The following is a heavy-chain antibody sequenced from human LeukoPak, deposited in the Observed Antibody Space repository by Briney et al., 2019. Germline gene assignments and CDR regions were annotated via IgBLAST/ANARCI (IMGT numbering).Heavy chain of an antibody. V-gene: IGHV1-69*13. CDR3: ARDLNGSGSYDY. J-gene: IGHJ4*02. CDR1: GGTFSSYA. Sequence: GASVKVSCKASGGTFSSYAISWVRQAPGRGLEWMGGIIPIFGTANYAQKFQGRVTITADESTSTAYMELSSLRSEDTAVYYCARDLNGSGSYDYWGQGTLVTVSS. CDR2: IIPIFGTA. D-gene: IGHD3-10*01.